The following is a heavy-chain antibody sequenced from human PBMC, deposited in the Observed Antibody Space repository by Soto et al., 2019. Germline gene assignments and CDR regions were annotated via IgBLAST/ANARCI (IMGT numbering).Heavy chain of an antibody. V-gene: IGHV3-11*05. Sequence: QVQLVESGGGLVKPGGSLRLSCAASGFTFSDYYMSWIRQAPGTGLEWVSYINSSSSYTNYADSVKGRFTISRDNAKNSLYLQMNSLRAEDTAVYYCARIITAAGGRRYFDLWGRGTLVTVSS. D-gene: IGHD6-13*01. J-gene: IGHJ2*01. CDR2: INSSSSYT. CDR3: ARIITAAGGRRYFDL. CDR1: GFTFSDYY.